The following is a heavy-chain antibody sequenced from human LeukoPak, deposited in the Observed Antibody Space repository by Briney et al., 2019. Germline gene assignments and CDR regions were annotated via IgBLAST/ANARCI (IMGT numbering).Heavy chain of an antibody. Sequence: SETLSLTCAVYGGSFSGYYWSWIRQPPGKGLEWIGEINHSGSTNYNPSLKSRVTISVDTSKNQFSLKLSSVTAADTAVYYCARGGHITMVRGVIITTAFDIWGQGTMVTVSS. CDR1: GGSFSGYY. V-gene: IGHV4-34*01. CDR3: ARGGHITMVRGVIITTAFDI. J-gene: IGHJ3*02. D-gene: IGHD3-10*01. CDR2: INHSGST.